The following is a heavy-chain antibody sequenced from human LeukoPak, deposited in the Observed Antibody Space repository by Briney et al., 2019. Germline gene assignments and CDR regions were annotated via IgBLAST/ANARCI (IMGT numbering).Heavy chain of an antibody. CDR2: IRYGGTNE. V-gene: IGHV3-30*02. D-gene: IGHD3-9*01. Sequence: GGSLRLSCAASGFTFSSFGMHWVRQAPGKGLEWVACIRYGGTNEYYADSVKGRFTISRDNSKNTLSLLMNGLRVEDTAVYYCARDQHYDVLTAFGLDVWGQGTTVTVSS. CDR1: GFTFSSFG. CDR3: ARDQHYDVLTAFGLDV. J-gene: IGHJ6*02.